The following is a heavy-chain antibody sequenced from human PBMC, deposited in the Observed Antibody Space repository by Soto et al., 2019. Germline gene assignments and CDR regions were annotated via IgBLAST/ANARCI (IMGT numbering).Heavy chain of an antibody. D-gene: IGHD3-10*01. CDR2: INQGGSER. CDR1: GFTFSDYW. Sequence: GGSLRLSCAASGFTFSDYWMSWVRQAPGKGLEWVANINQGGSERYYVDSVKGRFTISRDNAKNSLSLQISSLRAEDTAVYYCARDFWGRMVRGVIIPHPAFDYWGQGTLVTVSS. J-gene: IGHJ4*02. V-gene: IGHV3-7*01. CDR3: ARDFWGRMVRGVIIPHPAFDY.